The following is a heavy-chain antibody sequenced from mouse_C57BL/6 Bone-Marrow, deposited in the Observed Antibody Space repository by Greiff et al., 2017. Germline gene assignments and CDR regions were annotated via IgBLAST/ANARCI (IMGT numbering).Heavy chain of an antibody. J-gene: IGHJ2*01. CDR2: ISNGGGST. V-gene: IGHV5-12*01. CDR1: GFTFSDYY. D-gene: IGHD3-2*02. CDR3: ARLDEGYYFDY. Sequence: EVQVVESGGGLVQPGGSLKLSCAASGFTFSDYYMYWVRQTPEKRLEWVAYISNGGGSTYYPDTVKGRFTISRDNAKNTLYLQMSRLKSEDTAMYYCARLDEGYYFDYWGQGTTLTVSS.